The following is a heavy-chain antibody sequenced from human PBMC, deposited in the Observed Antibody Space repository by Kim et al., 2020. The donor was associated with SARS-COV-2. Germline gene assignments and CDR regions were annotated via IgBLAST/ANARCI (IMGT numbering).Heavy chain of an antibody. V-gene: IGHV4-59*13. CDR2: IYYSGST. Sequence: SETLSLTCTVSGGSISSYYWSWIRQPPGKGLEWIGYIYYSGSTNYNPSLKSRVTISVDTSKNQFSLKLSSVTAADTAVYYCARWGHHGYYGSGSYYRMDVWGQGTTVTVSS. CDR3: ARWGHHGYYGSGSYYRMDV. CDR1: GGSISSYY. D-gene: IGHD3-10*01. J-gene: IGHJ6*02.